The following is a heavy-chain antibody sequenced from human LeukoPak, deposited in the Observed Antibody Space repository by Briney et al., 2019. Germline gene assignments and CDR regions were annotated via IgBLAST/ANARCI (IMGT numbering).Heavy chain of an antibody. CDR3: AKSQYDSIAAAGDDY. CDR1: GFTFSSCA. Sequence: GGSLRLSCAASGFTFSSCAMSWVRQAPGKGLEWVSGISWNSGSIGYADSVKGRFTISRDNAKNSLYLQMNSLRAEDTALYYCAKSQYDSIAAAGDDYWGQGTLASVSS. CDR2: ISWNSGSI. J-gene: IGHJ4*02. V-gene: IGHV3-9*01. D-gene: IGHD6-13*01.